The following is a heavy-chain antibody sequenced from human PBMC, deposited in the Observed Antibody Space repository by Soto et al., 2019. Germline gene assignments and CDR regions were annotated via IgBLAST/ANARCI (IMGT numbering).Heavy chain of an antibody. Sequence: QVQLVQSGAEVKKPGSSVKVSCKASGGTFSSYAISWVRQAPGQGLEWMGGIIPIFGTANYAQKFQGRVTITADEFPSTAYMELSSLRSEDTAVYYCARERGVDTAMVTANWFDPWGQGTLVTVSS. CDR1: GGTFSSYA. J-gene: IGHJ5*02. V-gene: IGHV1-69*12. CDR3: ARERGVDTAMVTANWFDP. D-gene: IGHD5-18*01. CDR2: IIPIFGTA.